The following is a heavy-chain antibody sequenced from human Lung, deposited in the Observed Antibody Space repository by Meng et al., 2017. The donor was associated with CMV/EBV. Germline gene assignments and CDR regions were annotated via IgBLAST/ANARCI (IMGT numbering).Heavy chain of an antibody. V-gene: IGHV3-48*03. J-gene: IGHJ4*02. CDR3: ARTIAAAPYYFDY. D-gene: IGHD6-13*01. Sequence: GGSXRLXCAASGFTFSSYEMNWVRQAPGKGLEWVSYISSSGSTIYYADSVKGRFTISRDNAKNSLYLQMNSLRAEDTAVYYCARTIAAAPYYFDYWGQGPLVTVSS. CDR1: GFTFSSYE. CDR2: ISSSGSTI.